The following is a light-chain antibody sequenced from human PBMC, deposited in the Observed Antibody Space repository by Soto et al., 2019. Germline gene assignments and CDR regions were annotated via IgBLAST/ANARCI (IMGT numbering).Light chain of an antibody. CDR1: SSDVGGYDY. CDR3: SSYAGSNNFVL. V-gene: IGLV2-8*01. J-gene: IGLJ3*02. CDR2: EVN. Sequence: QSALTQPPSASGSPGQSVTISCTGTSSDVGGYDYVSWYQHHPGKAPKLMLSEVNKWPSGVPDRFSGSKSGNTASLTVSGLQAEDEADYYCSSYAGSNNFVLFGGGTKLTVL.